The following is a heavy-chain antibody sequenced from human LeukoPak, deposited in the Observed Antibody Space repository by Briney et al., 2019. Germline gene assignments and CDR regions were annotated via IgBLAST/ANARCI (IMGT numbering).Heavy chain of an antibody. Sequence: GASVKVSCKASGGTFSSYAISWVRQAPGQGLEWMGGIIPIFGTANYAQKFQGRVTITTDESTSTAYMELSSLRSKDTAVYYCARVKTRVTYTPGYYYYYYMDVWGKGTTVTVSS. CDR1: GGTFSSYA. CDR3: ARVKTRVTYTPGYYYYYYMDV. V-gene: IGHV1-69*05. J-gene: IGHJ6*03. CDR2: IIPIFGTA. D-gene: IGHD2-2*02.